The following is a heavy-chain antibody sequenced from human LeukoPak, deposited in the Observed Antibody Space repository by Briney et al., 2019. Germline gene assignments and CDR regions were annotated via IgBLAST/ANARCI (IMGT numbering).Heavy chain of an antibody. D-gene: IGHD5-18*01. CDR1: GGSISGYF. V-gene: IGHV4-4*07. CDR2: IYTSGST. J-gene: IGHJ4*02. Sequence: PSETLSLTCTVSGGSISGYFWSWIRQPAGKGLEWIGRIYTSGSTNHNPSLKSRVTMSVDTSKNHFSLNLSSVTAADTAVYYCARGHRYSYTHWGQGTLVTVSS. CDR3: ARGHRYSYTH.